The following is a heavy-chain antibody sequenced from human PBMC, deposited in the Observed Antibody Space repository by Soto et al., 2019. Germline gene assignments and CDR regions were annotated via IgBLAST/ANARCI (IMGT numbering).Heavy chain of an antibody. CDR3: AREYYGLLTGDYTDY. Sequence: EVQLVESGGDLVQRGGSLRLSCAASGFPFSSYWMHWVHHTPGKGLDWVARISGDGVTTYYADSVTGRFTVSRDNAKNTLSLQISGVRAEATAVYYCAREYYGLLTGDYTDYWGQGTLVSVSS. CDR1: GFPFSSYW. D-gene: IGHD3-9*01. CDR2: ISGDGVTT. V-gene: IGHV3-74*01. J-gene: IGHJ4*02.